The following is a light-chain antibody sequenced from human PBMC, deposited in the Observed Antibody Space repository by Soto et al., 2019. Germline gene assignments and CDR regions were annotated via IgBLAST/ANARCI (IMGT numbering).Light chain of an antibody. V-gene: IGLV7-43*01. CDR2: TTN. CDR3: LLYYGGAHLV. CDR1: TGAVTSANY. Sequence: QAVVTQEPSLNVSPGGTVTLTCASSTGAVTSANYPSWFQQKPGQPPRTLIYTTNSRHSWTPARFSGSLLGGKAALTLSGAQPEDEADYYCLLYYGGAHLVFGGGTKLTVL. J-gene: IGLJ2*01.